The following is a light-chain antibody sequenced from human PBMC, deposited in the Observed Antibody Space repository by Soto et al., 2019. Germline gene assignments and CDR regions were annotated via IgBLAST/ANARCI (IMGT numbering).Light chain of an antibody. CDR1: SSNIGSNT. V-gene: IGLV1-44*01. CDR3: AAWNDGLNIVL. CDR2: KNN. J-gene: IGLJ2*01. Sequence: QSVLTQPPSASGTPGQRVTISCSGSSSNIGSNTVNWYQQPPGTAPKFLIYKNNQRPSGVPDRVSGSKSGTSASLAISGLQSEDEDDYYCAAWNDGLNIVLFGGGTKLTVL.